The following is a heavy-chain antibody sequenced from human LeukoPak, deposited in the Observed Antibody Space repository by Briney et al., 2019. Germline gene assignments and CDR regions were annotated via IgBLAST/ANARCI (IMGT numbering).Heavy chain of an antibody. J-gene: IGHJ4*02. D-gene: IGHD5-12*01. Sequence: GGSLRLSCSASGFTFSSYAIHSVRQAPGKGLEYVSAISSNGGSTYYADSVKGRFTISRDNSKNTLYLQMSSLRAEDTAVYYCVKGIVTTISYFDYWGQGTLVTVSS. V-gene: IGHV3-64D*06. CDR1: GFTFSSYA. CDR2: ISSNGGST. CDR3: VKGIVTTISYFDY.